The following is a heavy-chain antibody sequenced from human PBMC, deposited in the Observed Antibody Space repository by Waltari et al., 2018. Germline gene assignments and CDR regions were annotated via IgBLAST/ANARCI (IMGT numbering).Heavy chain of an antibody. D-gene: IGHD2-2*01. CDR2: ISNSGNEI. CDR3: AIYAL. J-gene: IGHJ6*02. Sequence: EVQLVESGGGLVKPGGSLRLSCEASGFIFSDYEMNWVRQAPGKGLEWLSFISNSGNEIYYADSVRGRFTVSRDNAKNLLYLQMNSLRVEDTAIYYCAIYALWGQGTTVTVSS. V-gene: IGHV3-48*03. CDR1: GFIFSDYE.